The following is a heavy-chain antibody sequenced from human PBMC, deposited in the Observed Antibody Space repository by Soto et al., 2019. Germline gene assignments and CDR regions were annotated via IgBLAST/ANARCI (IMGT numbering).Heavy chain of an antibody. D-gene: IGHD3-10*02. V-gene: IGHV2-5*02. CDR2: IYWDDDK. J-gene: IGHJ2*01. CDR3: VHRMRVSIMLFHKYWYFDL. CDR1: GFSLSTSGVG. Sequence: QITLKESGPTLVKPTQTLTLTCTFSGFSLSTSGVGVGWIRQPPGKALEWLALIYWDDDKRYSPSLKSRLTITKDTSKNQVVLTMTHMDPVDTGTYYCVHRMRVSIMLFHKYWYFDLWGRGTLVTVSS.